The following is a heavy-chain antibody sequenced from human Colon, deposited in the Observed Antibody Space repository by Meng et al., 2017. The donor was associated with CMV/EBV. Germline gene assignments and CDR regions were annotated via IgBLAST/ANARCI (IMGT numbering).Heavy chain of an antibody. CDR2: TYYRSRWYN. D-gene: IGHD2-21*01. CDR3: AYCGGACHGPEWGV. J-gene: IGHJ6*02. CDR1: GDSVSSNTAV. Sequence: SQTLSLTCDISGDSVSSNTAVWNWIRQSPSRGLEWLGRTYYRSRWYNDYAPSVKSRITFIPDTSKNQFSLHLDSVTPEDTAVYFRAYCGGACHGPEWGVWGQGTTVTVSS. V-gene: IGHV6-1*01.